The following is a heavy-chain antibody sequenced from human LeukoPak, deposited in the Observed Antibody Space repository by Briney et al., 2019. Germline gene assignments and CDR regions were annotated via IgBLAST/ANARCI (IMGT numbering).Heavy chain of an antibody. D-gene: IGHD4-17*01. V-gene: IGHV1-8*03. CDR3: ARGIGDYSRRNDY. Sequence: GASVKVSCKASGYTFTSYDINWVRQATGRGLEWMGWMNPNSVNTGYAQKFQGRVTITRNPSISTAYMELSSLRSEDTAVYYCARGIGDYSRRNDYWGQGTLVTVSS. CDR1: GYTFTSYD. CDR2: MNPNSVNT. J-gene: IGHJ4*02.